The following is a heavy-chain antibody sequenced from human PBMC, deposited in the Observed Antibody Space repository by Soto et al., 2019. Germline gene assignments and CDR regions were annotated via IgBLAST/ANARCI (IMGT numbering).Heavy chain of an antibody. D-gene: IGHD6-13*01. Sequence: PSETLSLTCSVSGGSVTTASHYWSWIRQPPGKGLEWMGYIYNSGSTDYSPTLKSRVTISEDTSKNQFSLMLTSVTAADTAVYFCASGSSASAYIYYWGQGILLTVSS. V-gene: IGHV4-61*01. J-gene: IGHJ4*02. CDR2: IYNSGST. CDR1: GGSVTTASHY. CDR3: ASGSSASAYIYY.